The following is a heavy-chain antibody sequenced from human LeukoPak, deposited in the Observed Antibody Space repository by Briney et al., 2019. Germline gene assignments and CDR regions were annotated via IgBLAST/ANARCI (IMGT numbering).Heavy chain of an antibody. J-gene: IGHJ3*02. CDR1: GFTFSSYA. CDR2: ISGSGGST. CDR3: AKDRGDIVVVPAATHAFDI. Sequence: GGSLRLSCAASGFTFSSYAMSWVRQAPGKGPEWVSAISGSGGSTYYADSVKGRFTISRDNSKNTLYLQMNSLRAEDTAVYYCAKDRGDIVVVPAATHAFDIWGQGTMVTVSS. D-gene: IGHD2-2*01. V-gene: IGHV3-23*01.